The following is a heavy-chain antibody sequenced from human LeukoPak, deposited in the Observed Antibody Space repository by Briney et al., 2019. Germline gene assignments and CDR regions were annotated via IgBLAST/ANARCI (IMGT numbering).Heavy chain of an antibody. J-gene: IGHJ6*02. CDR3: ARELSPGTSRYYYYYGMDV. Sequence: GGSLRLSCAASGFTFSSYGMHWVRQAPGKGLEWVAVISYDGSNKYYADSVKGRFTISRDNSKNTLYLQMNSLRAEDTAVYYCARELSPGTSRYYYYYGMDVWGQGTTVTVSS. CDR1: GFTFSSYG. D-gene: IGHD1-1*01. V-gene: IGHV3-30*03. CDR2: ISYDGSNK.